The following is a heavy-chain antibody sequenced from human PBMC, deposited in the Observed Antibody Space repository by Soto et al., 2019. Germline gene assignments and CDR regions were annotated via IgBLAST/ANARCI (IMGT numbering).Heavy chain of an antibody. Sequence: SETLSLTCAVYGGSFSGYYWSWIRQPPGKGLEWIGEINHSGSTNYNPSLKSRVTISVDTSKNQFSLKLSSVTAADTAVYYCARDVHERGYSYGDAFDIWGQGTMVTVSS. V-gene: IGHV4-34*01. CDR3: ARDVHERGYSYGDAFDI. CDR2: INHSGST. J-gene: IGHJ3*02. D-gene: IGHD5-18*01. CDR1: GGSFSGYY.